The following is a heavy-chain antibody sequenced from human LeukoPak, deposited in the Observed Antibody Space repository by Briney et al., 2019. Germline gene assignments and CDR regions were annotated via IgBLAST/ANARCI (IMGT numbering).Heavy chain of an antibody. CDR1: GGSFSGYY. J-gene: IGHJ4*02. CDR2: INHSGST. V-gene: IGHV4-34*01. Sequence: SETLSLTCAVYGGSFSGYYWSWIRQPPGKGLEWIGEINHSGSTNYNPSLKSRVTISVDTSKNQFSLKLSSVTAADTAVYYCARGRKHDYVWGSYRYSTTMGYYFDYWGQGTLVTISS. D-gene: IGHD3-16*02. CDR3: ARGRKHDYVWGSYRYSTTMGYYFDY.